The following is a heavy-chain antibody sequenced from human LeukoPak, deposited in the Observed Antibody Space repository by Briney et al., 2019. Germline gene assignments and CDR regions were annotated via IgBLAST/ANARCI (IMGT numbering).Heavy chain of an antibody. CDR1: GGSVNSYY. J-gene: IGHJ4*02. CDR3: ARSYGSGSFYYFDY. Sequence: SETLSLTCTVSGGSVNSYYWGWIRQPPGKGLEWIGYIYYSGSTNYNPSLKSRVTVSVDTSKNQFSLKLSSVTAADTAVYYCARSYGSGSFYYFDYWGQGTLVTVSS. D-gene: IGHD3-10*01. CDR2: IYYSGST. V-gene: IGHV4-59*02.